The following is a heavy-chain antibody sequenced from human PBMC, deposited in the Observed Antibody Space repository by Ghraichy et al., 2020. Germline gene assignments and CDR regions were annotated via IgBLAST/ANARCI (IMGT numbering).Heavy chain of an antibody. D-gene: IGHD2-2*02. CDR2: ISSSGSTI. CDR1: GFTFSDYY. V-gene: IGHV3-11*01. J-gene: IGHJ6*02. Sequence: GGSLRLSCAASGFTFSDYYMSWIRQAPGKGLEWVSYISSSGSTIYYADSVKGRFTISRDNAKNSLYLQMNSLRAEDTAVYYCARVGGHCSSTSCDIPLGYYYYGMDVWGQGTTVTVSS. CDR3: ARVGGHCSSTSCDIPLGYYYYGMDV.